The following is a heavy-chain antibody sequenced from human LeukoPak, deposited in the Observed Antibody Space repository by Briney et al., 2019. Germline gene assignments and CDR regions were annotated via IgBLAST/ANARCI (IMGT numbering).Heavy chain of an antibody. V-gene: IGHV1-46*01. CDR3: ARNVEDIVVVPAATGGYYYYMDV. Sequence: ASVKVSCKASGYTFTSYYMHWVRQAPGQGLEWMGIINPSGGSTSYAQKFQGRVTMTRDTSTSTVYMELSSLRSEDTAVYYCARNVEDIVVVPAATGGYYYYMDVWGKGTTVTVSS. CDR1: GYTFTSYY. CDR2: INPSGGST. D-gene: IGHD2-2*01. J-gene: IGHJ6*03.